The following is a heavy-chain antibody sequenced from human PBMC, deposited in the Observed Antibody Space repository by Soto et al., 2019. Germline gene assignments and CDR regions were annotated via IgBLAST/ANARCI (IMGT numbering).Heavy chain of an antibody. CDR1: GGTFSSYA. V-gene: IGHV1-69*01. J-gene: IGHJ2*01. Sequence: QVQLVQSGAEVKKPGSSVKVSCKASGGTFSSYAISWVRQAPGQGLEWMGGFIPIFGTANYAQKFQGRVTITADESTSTAYMELSSLRSEDTAVYYCARGGGNPNLPDWYFDLWGRGTLVTVSS. D-gene: IGHD2-15*01. CDR2: FIPIFGTA. CDR3: ARGGGNPNLPDWYFDL.